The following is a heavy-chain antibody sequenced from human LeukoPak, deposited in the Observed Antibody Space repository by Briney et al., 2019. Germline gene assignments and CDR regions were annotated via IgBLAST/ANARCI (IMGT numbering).Heavy chain of an antibody. CDR3: ARDLGSASSYNALDY. D-gene: IGHD3-10*01. CDR1: GFTVSSNY. J-gene: IGHJ4*02. CDR2: ISSRSSYI. Sequence: GGSLRLSCAASGFTVSSNYMSWVRQAPGRGLEWVSYISSRSSYIYYTDSVKGRFTISRDDAKNSLYLQMNSLRAEDTAVYYCARDLGSASSYNALDYWGQGTLVTVSS. V-gene: IGHV3-21*01.